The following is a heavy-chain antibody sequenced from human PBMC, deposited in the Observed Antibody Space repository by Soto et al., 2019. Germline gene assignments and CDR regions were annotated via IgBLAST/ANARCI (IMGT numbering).Heavy chain of an antibody. V-gene: IGHV3-21*01. CDR3: ARDKRTGFGMDV. CDR2: ISSSSSYI. J-gene: IGHJ6*02. CDR1: GFTFSSYS. Sequence: GGSLRLSCAASGFTFSSYSMNWVRQAPGKGLEWVSSISSSSSYIYYADSVKGRFTISRDNAKNSLYLQMNSLRAEDTAVYYCARDKRTGFGMDVWGQGTTVTVSS.